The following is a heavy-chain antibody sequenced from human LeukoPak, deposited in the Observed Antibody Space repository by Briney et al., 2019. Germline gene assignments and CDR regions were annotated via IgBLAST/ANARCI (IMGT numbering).Heavy chain of an antibody. Sequence: ASVKVSCKASGYTFTSYAMNWVRQAPGQGLEWMGWISAYNGNTDYAQKLQGRVTMTTDTSTSTAYMELRSLRSDDTAVYYCARVLAYCSSTSCHDYWGQGTLVTVSS. J-gene: IGHJ4*02. CDR1: GYTFTSYA. CDR3: ARVLAYCSSTSCHDY. CDR2: ISAYNGNT. V-gene: IGHV1-18*01. D-gene: IGHD2-2*01.